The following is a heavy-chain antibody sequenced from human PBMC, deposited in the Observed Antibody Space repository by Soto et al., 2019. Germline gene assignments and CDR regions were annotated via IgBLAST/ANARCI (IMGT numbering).Heavy chain of an antibody. CDR2: ISGSGGST. V-gene: IGHV3-23*01. D-gene: IGHD3-9*01. CDR3: AGAVLRYFDWLFGFDY. Sequence: GGSLRLSCAASGFTFSSYAMSWVRQAPGKGLEWVSAISGSGGSTYYADSGKGRFTISRDNSKNTLYLQMNSLRAEDTAVYYCAGAVLRYFDWLFGFDYWGQGTLVTVSS. CDR1: GFTFSSYA. J-gene: IGHJ4*02.